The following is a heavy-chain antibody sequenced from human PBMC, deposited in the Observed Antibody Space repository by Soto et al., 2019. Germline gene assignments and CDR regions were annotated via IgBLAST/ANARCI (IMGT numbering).Heavy chain of an antibody. CDR1: GGSISSSSYY. V-gene: IGHV4-39*01. CDR3: ARSRTTVVTLDY. J-gene: IGHJ4*02. CDR2: IYYSGST. D-gene: IGHD4-17*01. Sequence: SETLSPTCTVSGGSISSSSYYWGWIRQPPGKGLEWIGSIYYSGSTYYNPSLKSRVTISVDTSKNQFSLKLSSVTAADTAVYYCARSRTTVVTLDYWGQGTLVTVSS.